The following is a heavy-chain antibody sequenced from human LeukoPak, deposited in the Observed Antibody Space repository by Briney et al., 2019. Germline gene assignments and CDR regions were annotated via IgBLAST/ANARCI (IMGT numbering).Heavy chain of an antibody. CDR1: GGSISSGGYY. D-gene: IGHD6-13*01. Sequence: SQTLSLTCTVSGGSISSGGYYWSWIRQPPGKGLEWIGCIFYSGSTNYNPSLKSRVTISVDTSKNQFSLKLSSVTAADTAVYYCARSSSSWPEYFQHWARAPWSPSPQ. J-gene: IGHJ1*01. CDR3: ARSSSSWPEYFQH. V-gene: IGHV4-61*02. CDR2: IFYSGST.